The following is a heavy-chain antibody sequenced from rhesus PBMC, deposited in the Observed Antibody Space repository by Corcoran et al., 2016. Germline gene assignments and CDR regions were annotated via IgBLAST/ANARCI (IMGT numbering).Heavy chain of an antibody. J-gene: IGHJ6*01. CDR1: VGSISDDSS. CDR2: IYGSGGGT. V-gene: IGHV4-106*01. D-gene: IGHD6-13*01. CDR3: ARGNQLVGDGLDS. Sequence: QVQLQASGPGLVKPSETLSLTFAVAVGSISDDSSWSWIRHPPGQGLEWIGYIYGSGGGTNYKPALKNRVTISIDTSKNQFSLKLSSVTAADTAVYYCARGNQLVGDGLDSWGQGVVVTVSS.